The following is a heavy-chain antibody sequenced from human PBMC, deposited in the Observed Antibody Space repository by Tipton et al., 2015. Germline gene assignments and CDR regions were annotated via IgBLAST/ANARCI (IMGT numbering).Heavy chain of an antibody. CDR3: ACQDYDSLTRDYQTVDY. Sequence: TLSLTCAVSAYSISTDYYWVWIRQPPGKGLEWIGGISHSGNTYYNPSLKSRVTMSRDTSKNQFSLKLTSVTAADTAVYYCACQDYDSLTRDYQTVDYWGQGTLVTVSS. J-gene: IGHJ4*02. CDR1: AYSISTDYY. V-gene: IGHV4-38-2*01. CDR2: ISHSGNT. D-gene: IGHD3-9*01.